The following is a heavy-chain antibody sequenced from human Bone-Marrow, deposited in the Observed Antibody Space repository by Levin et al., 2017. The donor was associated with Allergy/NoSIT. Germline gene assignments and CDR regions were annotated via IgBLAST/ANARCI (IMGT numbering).Heavy chain of an antibody. CDR2: IRQDGSDK. V-gene: IGHV3-7*01. J-gene: IGHJ6*02. Sequence: GGSLRLSCAASGFIFGHFWMTWVRQAPGKGLEWVANIRQDGSDKYYVDSVKGRFTISRDRATNSVHLEMNDLRVEDTGVYYCARSSLTTVVTDYFYYGMDLWGQGTTVIVSS. CDR3: ARSSLTTVVTDYFYYGMDL. CDR1: GFIFGHFW. D-gene: IGHD4-23*01.